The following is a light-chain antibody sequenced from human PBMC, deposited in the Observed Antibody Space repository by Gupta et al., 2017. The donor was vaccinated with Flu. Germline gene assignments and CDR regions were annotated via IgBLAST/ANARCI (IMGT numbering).Light chain of an antibody. CDR1: SSDVGGSNY. CDR2: DVT. Sequence: QSALTQPRSVSGSPGQSVTISCTGTSSDVGGSNYVSWYPQHPAKAPKLLTYDVTKRPSGVPDRFSGSKSGNTASLTISGLQAEDEADYYCCSYAASITYVTFGGGTKLTVL. CDR3: CSYAASITYVT. V-gene: IGLV2-11*01. J-gene: IGLJ2*01.